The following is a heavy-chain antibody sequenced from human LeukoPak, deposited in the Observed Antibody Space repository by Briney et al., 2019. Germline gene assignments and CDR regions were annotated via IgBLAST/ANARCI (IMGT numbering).Heavy chain of an antibody. Sequence: SETLSLTCADYGGSFSGYYWSWIRQPPGKGLEWIGEINHSGSTNYNPSLKSRVTISVDTSKNQFSLKLSSVTAADTAVYYCARPGHSSSWYHRFDYWGQGTLVTVSS. CDR1: GGSFSGYY. CDR3: ARPGHSSSWYHRFDY. D-gene: IGHD6-13*01. J-gene: IGHJ4*02. V-gene: IGHV4-34*01. CDR2: INHSGST.